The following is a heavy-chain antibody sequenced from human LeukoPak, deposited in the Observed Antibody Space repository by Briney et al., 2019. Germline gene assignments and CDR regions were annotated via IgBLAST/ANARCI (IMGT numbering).Heavy chain of an antibody. CDR1: GFTVSSNY. D-gene: IGHD2-2*01. V-gene: IGHV3-53*01. Sequence: GGSLRLSCAASGFTVSSNYMSWVRQAPGKGLEWVSVIYSGGSTYYADSVKGRFTISRDNSKNTLYLQMNSLRAEDTAVYYCARSTSFYGLTAMDYWGQGTLVTVSS. CDR2: IYSGGST. J-gene: IGHJ4*02. CDR3: ARSTSFYGLTAMDY.